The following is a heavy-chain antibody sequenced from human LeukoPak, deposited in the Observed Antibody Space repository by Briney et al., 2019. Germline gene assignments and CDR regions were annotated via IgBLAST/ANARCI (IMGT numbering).Heavy chain of an antibody. D-gene: IGHD3-10*01. Sequence: PGRSLRLSCTGSGFTFGDHAMAWVRQAPGKGLEWVGFISSGAYCETTEYSASVRDRFTISRDNSRRVAYLQMNSLKTEDTAMYYCARGPILLWLHNGMYVWGPGTTVTVSS. CDR1: GFTFGDHA. V-gene: IGHV3-49*04. J-gene: IGHJ6*02. CDR2: ISSGAYCETT. CDR3: ARGPILLWLHNGMYV.